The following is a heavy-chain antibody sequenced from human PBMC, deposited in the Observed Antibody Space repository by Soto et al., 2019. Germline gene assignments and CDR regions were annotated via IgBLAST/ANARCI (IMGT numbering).Heavy chain of an antibody. Sequence: SETLSLTCTVSGGSISSYYWSWIRQPPGKGLEWIGYIYYSGSTNYNPSLKSRVTISVDTSKNQFSLKVRSVTAADTAVYCARETYGDYVGYFDPWGQGIQVTVSS. J-gene: IGHJ5*02. CDR1: GGSISSYY. V-gene: IGHV4-59*12. CDR2: IYYSGST. CDR3: RETYGDYVGYFDP. D-gene: IGHD4-17*01.